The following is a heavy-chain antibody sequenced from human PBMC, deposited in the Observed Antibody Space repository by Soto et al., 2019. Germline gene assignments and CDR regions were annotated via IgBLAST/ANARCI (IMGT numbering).Heavy chain of an antibody. V-gene: IGHV3-11*06. CDR1: GFIFNDYY. CDR3: ARYATEVTTFFDQ. J-gene: IGHJ4*02. D-gene: IGHD4-17*01. CDR2: ISGSSGSK. Sequence: GGSLRLSCAASGFIFNDYYMSWIRQAPGKGLEWLSNISGSSGSKKYADAGKGRFTISRDNAKKSLYLEMHSLRAEDTAMYYCARYATEVTTFFDQWGQGTLVTVSS.